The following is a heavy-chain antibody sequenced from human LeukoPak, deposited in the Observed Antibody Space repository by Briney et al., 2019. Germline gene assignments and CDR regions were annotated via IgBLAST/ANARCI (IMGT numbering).Heavy chain of an antibody. CDR1: GGSFSGYY. CDR2: INHSGST. CDR3: ARGPDYYGSGSQYGMDV. Sequence: SETLSLTCAVYGGSFSGYYWSWIRQPPGKGLEWIGEINHSGSTNYNPSLKSRVTISVDTSKNQFSLKLSSVTAADTAVYYCARGPDYYGSGSQYGMDVWGKGTTVTVPS. J-gene: IGHJ6*04. D-gene: IGHD3-10*01. V-gene: IGHV4-34*01.